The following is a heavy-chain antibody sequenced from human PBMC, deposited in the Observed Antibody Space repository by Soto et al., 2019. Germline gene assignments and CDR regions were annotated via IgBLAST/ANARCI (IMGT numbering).Heavy chain of an antibody. Sequence: GGSLRLSCGASGFTFSSYGIHWVRQAPGKGLEWVAVISHDGSKTNYADSVKGRFTISRDNSKDTVYLQMNSLRAEDTAVYYCAKDTYYYSSSGYSVFDSWGQGTLVTVSS. CDR2: ISHDGSKT. D-gene: IGHD3-22*01. CDR1: GFTFSSYG. J-gene: IGHJ4*02. V-gene: IGHV3-30*18. CDR3: AKDTYYYSSSGYSVFDS.